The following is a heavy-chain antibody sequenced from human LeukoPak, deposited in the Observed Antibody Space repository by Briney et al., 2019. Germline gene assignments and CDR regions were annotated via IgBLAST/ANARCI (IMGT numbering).Heavy chain of an antibody. CDR2: IYSSGST. D-gene: IGHD1-1*01. J-gene: IGHJ6*03. CDR1: GGSISSYY. V-gene: IGHV4-4*07. CDR3: ARVSWFPGTSYYYMDV. Sequence: KPSETLSLTCTVSGGSISSYYWSWIRQPAGKGLEWIGRIYSSGSTNYNPSLKSRVTMSVDTSKNQFSLKLSSVTAADTAVYYCARVSWFPGTSYYYMDVWGKGTPVTVSS.